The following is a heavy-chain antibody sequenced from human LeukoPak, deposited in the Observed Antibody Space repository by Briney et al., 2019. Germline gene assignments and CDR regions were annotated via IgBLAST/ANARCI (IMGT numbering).Heavy chain of an antibody. Sequence: GESLKISCTASGFTFSSHVMAWVRQAPGKGLEWVSVIGGAGVSTYYADSVKGRFSISRDNSKNTVYLQMNNLRADDTAVYYCARDPGVVAFHYLDYWGQGTLVTVSS. CDR2: IGGAGVST. D-gene: IGHD3-3*01. J-gene: IGHJ4*02. V-gene: IGHV3-23*01. CDR1: GFTFSSHV. CDR3: ARDPGVVAFHYLDY.